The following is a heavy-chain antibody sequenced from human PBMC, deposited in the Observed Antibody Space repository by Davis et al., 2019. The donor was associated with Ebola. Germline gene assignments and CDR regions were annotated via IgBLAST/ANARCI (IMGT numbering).Heavy chain of an antibody. CDR3: ARVPRRDGMDV. V-gene: IGHV3-33*01. J-gene: IGHJ6*04. CDR1: GFIFSDFG. Sequence: GESLKISCAASGFIFSDFGMHWVRQAPGKGLEWVAVIWYDGSNKYYADSVKGRFTISRDNSKNTLYLQMNSLRAEDTAVYYCARVPRRDGMDVWGKGTTVTVSS. CDR2: IWYDGSNK.